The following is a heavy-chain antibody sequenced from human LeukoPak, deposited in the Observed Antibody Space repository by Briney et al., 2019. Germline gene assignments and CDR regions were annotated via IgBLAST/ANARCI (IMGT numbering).Heavy chain of an antibody. CDR2: IYDSGST. CDR1: GGSISSYY. D-gene: IGHD5-12*01. J-gene: IGHJ2*01. CDR3: ARENGGYSYWYFDF. Sequence: SETLSLTCTVSGGSISSYYWSWIRQPAGKGLEWLGRIYDSGSTNYNPSPKSRVTMSGDTSKNQFSLKLSSVTAADTAVYYCARENGGYSYWYFDFWGRGTLVTVSS. V-gene: IGHV4-4*07.